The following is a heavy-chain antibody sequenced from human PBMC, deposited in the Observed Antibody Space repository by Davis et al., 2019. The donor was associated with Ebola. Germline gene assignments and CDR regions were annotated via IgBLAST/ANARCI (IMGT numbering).Heavy chain of an antibody. CDR3: ARTVPYYYYGMDV. V-gene: IGHV3-48*04. CDR2: ISSSSSTI. J-gene: IGHJ6*04. CDR1: GFTFSSYS. Sequence: GESLKISCAASGFTFSSYSMNWVRQAPGKGLEWVSYISSSSSTIYYADSVKGRFTISRDNAKNSLYLQMNSLRAEDTAVYYCARTVPYYYYGMDVWGKGTTVTVSS.